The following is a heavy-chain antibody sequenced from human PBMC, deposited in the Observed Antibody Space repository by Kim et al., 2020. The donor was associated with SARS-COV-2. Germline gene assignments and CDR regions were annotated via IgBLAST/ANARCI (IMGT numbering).Heavy chain of an antibody. Sequence: SETLSLTCTVSGGSISSSSYYWGWIRQPPGKGLEWIGSIYYSGSTYYNTSLKSRVTISVDTSKNQFSLKLSSVTAADTAVYYCARHPVVTMIVPLWGQGTMVTVSS. J-gene: IGHJ3*01. D-gene: IGHD3-22*01. CDR1: GGSISSSSYY. V-gene: IGHV4-39*01. CDR2: IYYSGST. CDR3: ARHPVVTMIVPL.